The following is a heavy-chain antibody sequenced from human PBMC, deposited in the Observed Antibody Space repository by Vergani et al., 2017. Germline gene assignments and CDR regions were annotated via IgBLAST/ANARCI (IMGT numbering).Heavy chain of an antibody. Sequence: QLQLQESGPGLVKPSETLSLTCTVSGGSISSSSYYWGWIRQPPGKGLEWIGSIYYSGSTYYNPSLKSRVTISVDTSKNQFSLKLSSVTAADTAVYYCARRSSSGYYYYGMDVWGQGTTVTVSS. CDR2: IYYSGST. J-gene: IGHJ6*02. CDR3: ARRSSSGYYYYGMDV. V-gene: IGHV4-39*01. CDR1: GGSISSSSYY. D-gene: IGHD6-13*01.